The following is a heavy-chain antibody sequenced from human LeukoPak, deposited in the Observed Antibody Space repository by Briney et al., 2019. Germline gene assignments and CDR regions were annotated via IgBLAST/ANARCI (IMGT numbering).Heavy chain of an antibody. CDR1: GYTFTGYY. V-gene: IGHV1-2*04. J-gene: IGHJ6*02. CDR3: ARDPTSGSYFGGMDV. CDR2: INPNSGGT. D-gene: IGHD1-26*01. Sequence: ASVKVSCKASGYTFTGYYMHWVRQAPGQGLEWMGWINPNSGGTNYAQKFQGWVTMTRDTSISTAYMELSRLRSVDTAVYYCARDPTSGSYFGGMDVWGQGTTVTVSS.